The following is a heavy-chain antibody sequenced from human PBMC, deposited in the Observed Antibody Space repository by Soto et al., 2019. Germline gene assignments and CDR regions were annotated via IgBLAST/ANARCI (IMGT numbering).Heavy chain of an antibody. J-gene: IGHJ4*02. CDR3: ARLGCSGGACPFDY. V-gene: IGHV1-3*01. CDR1: GYTFTSYA. CDR2: INAGNGNT. D-gene: IGHD2-15*01. Sequence: ASVKVSCKASGYTFTSYAMHWVRQAPGQRLEWMGWINAGNGNTKYSQKFQGRVTITRDTSASTAYMELSSLRSEDTAVYYCARLGCSGGACPFDYWGQGALVTVSS.